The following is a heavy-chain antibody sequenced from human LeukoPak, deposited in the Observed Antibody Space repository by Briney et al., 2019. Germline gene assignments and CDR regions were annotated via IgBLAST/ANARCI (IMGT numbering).Heavy chain of an antibody. CDR3: TRVGYIDEGIDY. D-gene: IGHD5-24*01. V-gene: IGHV3-7*04. Sequence: GGSLRLSCVASGFPFSSYWMTWVRQAPGKGLEWVANIKQDGSKKSYVGSVKGRFTISRDNAKNSLYLQMNSLRAEDTAIYYCTRVGYIDEGIDYWGQGTLVTVSS. CDR1: GFPFSSYW. CDR2: IKQDGSKK. J-gene: IGHJ4*02.